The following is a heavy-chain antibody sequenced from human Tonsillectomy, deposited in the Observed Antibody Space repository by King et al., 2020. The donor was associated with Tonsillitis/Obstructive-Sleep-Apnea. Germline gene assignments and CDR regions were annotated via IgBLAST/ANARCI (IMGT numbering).Heavy chain of an antibody. D-gene: IGHD3-22*01. Sequence: QLVQSGAEVKKPGSSIKVSCKASGGTFSNYAISWVRQAPGQGLEWMGGIIPMLDKPNYAQNFQGRVTITADKSTSTVYMELSSLRSEDTAVFFCARIPYDTSCYCLPEFDYWGQGTLVTVSS. CDR2: IIPMLDKP. CDR3: ARIPYDTSCYCLPEFDY. V-gene: IGHV1-69*10. J-gene: IGHJ4*02. CDR1: GGTFSNYA.